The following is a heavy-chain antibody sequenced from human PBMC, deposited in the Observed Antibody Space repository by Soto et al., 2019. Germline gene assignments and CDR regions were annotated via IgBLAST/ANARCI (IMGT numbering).Heavy chain of an antibody. Sequence: QVQLVQSGAEVKKPGSSVKVSCKASGGTFSSYAISWVRQAPGQGLEWMGGIIPIFGTANYAQKFQGRVRSNADESTGTSYRELRSLRYEDTAVYYCAADTYQLLYGQYYYYDGMDVWGQGTTVTVSS. CDR3: AADTYQLLYGQYYYYDGMDV. CDR2: IIPIFGTA. J-gene: IGHJ6*02. D-gene: IGHD2-2*02. CDR1: GGTFSSYA. V-gene: IGHV1-69*12.